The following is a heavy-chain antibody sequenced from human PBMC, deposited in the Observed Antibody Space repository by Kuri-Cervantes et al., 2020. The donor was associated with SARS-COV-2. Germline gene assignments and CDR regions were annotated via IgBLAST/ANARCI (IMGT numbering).Heavy chain of an antibody. CDR2: IKSKTDGGTT. CDR3: TTERSYYDFWSGYFGYFDY. CDR1: GFTFSNAW. Sequence: CAASGFTFSNAWMNWVRQAPGKGLEWVGRIKSKTDGGTTDYAAPVKGRFTISRDDPKNTLYLQMNSLKTEDTAVYYCTTERSYYDFWSGYFGYFDYWGQGTLVTVSS. D-gene: IGHD3-3*01. V-gene: IGHV3-15*07. J-gene: IGHJ4*02.